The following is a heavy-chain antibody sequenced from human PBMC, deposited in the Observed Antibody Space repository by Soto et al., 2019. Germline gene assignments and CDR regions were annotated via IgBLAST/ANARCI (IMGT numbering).Heavy chain of an antibody. CDR3: ARNSTYNYDSSGYYNHYYFDS. J-gene: IGHJ4*02. D-gene: IGHD3-22*01. V-gene: IGHV4-59*12. Sequence: TLSLTCTVSGGSISSYYWSWIRQPPGKGLEWIGYIYYSGSTNYNPSLKSRVTISVDTSKNQFSLKLNSVTAADTAVYYCARNSTYNYDSSGYYNHYYFDSWSQGTLVTVSS. CDR1: GGSISSYY. CDR2: IYYSGST.